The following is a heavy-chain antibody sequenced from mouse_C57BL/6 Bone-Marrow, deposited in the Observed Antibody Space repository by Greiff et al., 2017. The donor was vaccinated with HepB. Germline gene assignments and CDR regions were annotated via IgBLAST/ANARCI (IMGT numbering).Heavy chain of an antibody. V-gene: IGHV1-82*01. D-gene: IGHD2-5*01. CDR1: GYAFSSSW. Sequence: VQRVESGPELVKPGASVKISCKASGYAFSSSWMNWVKQRPGKGLEWIGRIYPGDGDTNYNGKFKGKATLTADKSSSTAYMQLSSLTSEDSAVYFCARRPYSNRYFDVWGTGTTVTVSS. CDR3: ARRPYSNRYFDV. J-gene: IGHJ1*03. CDR2: IYPGDGDT.